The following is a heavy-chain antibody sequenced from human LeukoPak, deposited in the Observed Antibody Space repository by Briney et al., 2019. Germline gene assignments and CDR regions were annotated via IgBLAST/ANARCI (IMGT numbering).Heavy chain of an antibody. CDR3: AKDLGDMVRGVPDY. Sequence: GGSLRLSCTASGFTFSSYGMHWVRQAPGKGLEWVAVIWFDGSKRYYADSVKGRFTISRDDSKNTLYLQMSSLRPEDTALYYCAKDLGDMVRGVPDYWGQGTLVTVSS. CDR2: IWFDGSKR. D-gene: IGHD3-10*01. J-gene: IGHJ4*02. V-gene: IGHV3-33*06. CDR1: GFTFSSYG.